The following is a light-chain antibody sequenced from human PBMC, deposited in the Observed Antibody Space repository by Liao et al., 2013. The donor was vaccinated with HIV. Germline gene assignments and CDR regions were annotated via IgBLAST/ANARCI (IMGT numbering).Light chain of an antibody. CDR2: QNY. J-gene: IGLJ1*01. Sequence: SYELTQPPSVSVSPGQTATITCSGEKVGNKNACWYQVKPGQAPEVVIYQNYQRPSGIPERFSGSKSGNTATLTISGTQPMDEADYYCQVWDSFSTFVFGTGTKVTVL. CDR1: KVGNKN. V-gene: IGLV3-1*01. CDR3: QVWDSFSTFV.